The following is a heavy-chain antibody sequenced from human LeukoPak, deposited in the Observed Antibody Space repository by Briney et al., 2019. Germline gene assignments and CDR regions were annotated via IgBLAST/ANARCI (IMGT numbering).Heavy chain of an antibody. J-gene: IGHJ3*01. Sequence: PGGSLRLSCAASGFTFSSYAMSWVRQAPGKGLEWVSAISGSGGSTYYADSVKGRFTISRDNSKNTLYLQMNSLRAEDTAVYYCAKVPYSSSWYDWIGCYMDVWGQGTMVTVSS. V-gene: IGHV3-23*01. CDR2: ISGSGGST. CDR1: GFTFSSYA. CDR3: AKVPYSSSWYDWIGCYMDV. D-gene: IGHD6-13*01.